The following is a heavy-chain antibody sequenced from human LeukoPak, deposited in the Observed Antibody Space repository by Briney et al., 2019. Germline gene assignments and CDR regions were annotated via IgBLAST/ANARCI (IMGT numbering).Heavy chain of an antibody. V-gene: IGHV4-59*08. CDR3: AKYGNSGWVIDN. CDR2: IYYTGGT. J-gene: IGHJ4*02. CDR1: GGSIGSDY. Sequence: SETLSLTCTVSGGSIGSDYLTWIRQPPGKGLEYIGYIYYTGGTNYNPSLKSRVTISLDTSKNQFSLKLSSVTAADTAVYFCAKYGNSGWVIDNWGQGTLVTVSS. D-gene: IGHD6-19*01.